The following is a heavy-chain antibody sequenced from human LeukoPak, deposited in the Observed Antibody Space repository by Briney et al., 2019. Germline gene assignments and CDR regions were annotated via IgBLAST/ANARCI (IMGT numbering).Heavy chain of an antibody. CDR3: ATDAYGGGDCSSFDY. V-gene: IGHV1-24*01. Sequence: ASVKVSCKVSGYTLTELSMHWVRQAPGKGLEWMGGFDPENGETIYAQKFQGRVTMTEDTSTNTAYMELSSLRSEDTAVYYCATDAYGGGDCSSFDYWGQGTLVTVSS. CDR2: FDPENGET. J-gene: IGHJ4*02. D-gene: IGHD2-21*02. CDR1: GYTLTELS.